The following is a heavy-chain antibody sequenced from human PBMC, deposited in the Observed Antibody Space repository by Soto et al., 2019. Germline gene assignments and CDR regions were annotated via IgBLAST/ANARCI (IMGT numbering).Heavy chain of an antibody. J-gene: IGHJ6*02. V-gene: IGHV3-30*18. CDR3: AKDSYYVFWGGYYYYGMDV. D-gene: IGHD3-3*01. CDR2: ISYDGSNK. CDR1: GFTFSTYG. Sequence: QVQLVESGGGVVQPGRSLRLSCAASGFTFSTYGMHWVRQAPGKGLEWVAVISYDGSNKYYADSVKGRFTISRDNSKNMLYLKMSSLRDEATAVFCCAKDSYYVFWGGYYYYGMDVWGQGTTVTVSS.